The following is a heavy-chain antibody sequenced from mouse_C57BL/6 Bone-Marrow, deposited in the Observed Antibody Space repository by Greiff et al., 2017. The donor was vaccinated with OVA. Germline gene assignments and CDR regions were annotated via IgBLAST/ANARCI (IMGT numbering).Heavy chain of an antibody. CDR3: TREGITTVVADY. D-gene: IGHD1-1*01. J-gene: IGHJ2*01. CDR1: GYTFTSYW. CDR2: IYPGNSDT. V-gene: IGHV1-5*01. Sequence: EVQLQQSGTVLARPGASVKMSCKTSGYTFTSYWMHWVKQRPGQGLEWIGAIYPGNSDTSYNQKFKGKAKLTAVTSASTAYMELSSLTTEDSAVYYCTREGITTVVADYWGQGTTLTVSS.